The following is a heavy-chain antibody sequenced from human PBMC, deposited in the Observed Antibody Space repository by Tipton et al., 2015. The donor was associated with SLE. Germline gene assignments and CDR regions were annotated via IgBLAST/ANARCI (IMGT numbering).Heavy chain of an antibody. Sequence: SLRLSCAASGFTFSRYAMHWVRQAPGKGLEWVSLISWDGGSTYYADSVKGRFTISRDNSKNSLYLQMNSLRAEDTALYYCAKDIASGYSYGLNYFDYWGQGTLVTVSS. J-gene: IGHJ4*02. V-gene: IGHV3-43D*04. CDR3: AKDIASGYSYGLNYFDY. CDR2: ISWDGGST. D-gene: IGHD5-18*01. CDR1: GFTFSRYA.